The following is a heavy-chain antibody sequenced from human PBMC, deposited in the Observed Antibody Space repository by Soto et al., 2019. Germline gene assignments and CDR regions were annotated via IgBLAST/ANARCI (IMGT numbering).Heavy chain of an antibody. V-gene: IGHV3-30*18. Sequence: GGSLRLSCAASGFTFSSYGMHWVRQAPGKGLEWVAVISYDGSNKYYADSVKGRFTISRDNSKNTLYLQMNSLRAEDTAVYYCAKVYYYDSSGYYPWYFDYWGQGTLVTVSS. D-gene: IGHD3-22*01. J-gene: IGHJ4*02. CDR1: GFTFSSYG. CDR2: ISYDGSNK. CDR3: AKVYYYDSSGYYPWYFDY.